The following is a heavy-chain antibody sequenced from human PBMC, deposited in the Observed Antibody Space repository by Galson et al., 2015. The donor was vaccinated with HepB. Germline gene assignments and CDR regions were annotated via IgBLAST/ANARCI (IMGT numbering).Heavy chain of an antibody. V-gene: IGHV4-39*01. J-gene: IGHJ4*02. CDR2: VYYSGST. CDR3: ARIVVVVAATGALDY. Sequence: ETLSLTCTVSGGSISSSSYYWGWSRQPPGKGLEWIGSVYYSGSTYYNPSLKSRVTISVDTSKNQFSLKLSSVTAADTAVYYCARIVVVVAATGALDYWGQGTLVTVSS. CDR1: GGSISSSSYY. D-gene: IGHD2-15*01.